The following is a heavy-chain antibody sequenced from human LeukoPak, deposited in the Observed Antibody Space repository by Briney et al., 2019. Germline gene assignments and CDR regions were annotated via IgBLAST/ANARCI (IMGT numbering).Heavy chain of an antibody. V-gene: IGHV3-23*01. D-gene: IGHD6-6*01. CDR2: ISGSGGRT. CDR3: AKDYYSSSSGYFDY. CDR1: GFTFSSYG. J-gene: IGHJ4*02. Sequence: PGGSLRLSCAASGFTFSSYGMSWVRQAPGKGLEWVAAISGSGGRTYYADSVKGRFTISGDNSKNTVYLQMNTLRAEDTALYYCAKDYYSSSSGYFDYWGQGTLVTVSS.